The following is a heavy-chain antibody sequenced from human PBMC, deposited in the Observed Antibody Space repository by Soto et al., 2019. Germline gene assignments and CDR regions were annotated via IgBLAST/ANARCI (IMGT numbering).Heavy chain of an antibody. D-gene: IGHD6-19*01. CDR1: GYTFNRHD. CDR3: AREGLYGSIQDNTFDI. CDR2: MNPNSGNT. J-gene: IGHJ3*02. Sequence: QVQLVQSGAEVKRSGASVRISCKASGYTFNRHDLNWVRQAPGQGPDWIGWMNPNSGNTGYAQKFQGRVTMTRDSSITTAYMDLSSLTSEDTAIYYGAREGLYGSIQDNTFDIWGQGTMVSVSS. V-gene: IGHV1-8*01.